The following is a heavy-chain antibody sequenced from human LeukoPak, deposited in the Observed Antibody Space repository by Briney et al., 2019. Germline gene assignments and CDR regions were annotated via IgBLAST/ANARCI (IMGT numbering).Heavy chain of an antibody. D-gene: IGHD2/OR15-2a*01. J-gene: IGHJ5*02. CDR3: ARDSDEYLGWFDP. CDR2: IIPIFGTA. Sequence: SVKVFCKASGGTFSSYAISWVRQAPGQGLEWMGGIIPIFGTANYAQKFQGRVTITADESMSTAYMELSSLRSEDTAVYYCARDSDEYLGWFDPWGQGTLVTVSS. CDR1: GGTFSSYA. V-gene: IGHV1-69*01.